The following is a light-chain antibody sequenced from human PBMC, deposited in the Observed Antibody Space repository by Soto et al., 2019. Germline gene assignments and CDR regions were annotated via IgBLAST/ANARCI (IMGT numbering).Light chain of an antibody. J-gene: IGKJ4*01. Sequence: EIVMTQSPATLSVSPGERATLSCRASQSVSVHLAWYQQKPGQTPRLLIYGASTRATGIPARFSGSGSGTEFTLTISSLQSEDFAVYYCQQYDNWPPLTFGGGTMVEIK. CDR2: GAS. V-gene: IGKV3-15*01. CDR3: QQYDNWPPLT. CDR1: QSVSVH.